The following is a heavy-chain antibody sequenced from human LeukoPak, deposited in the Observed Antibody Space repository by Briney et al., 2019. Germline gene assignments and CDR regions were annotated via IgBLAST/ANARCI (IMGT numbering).Heavy chain of an antibody. D-gene: IGHD7-27*01. Sequence: QSGGSLRLSCAASGLSVSGNYMNCVRPAPGKGLDWVSIVYSGGVAYYADSVKGRFMISRDYSTNTVHLQMNSLRDDDTAVYYCARESPGDSNGLDVWGQGTTVVVSS. V-gene: IGHV3-66*01. J-gene: IGHJ6*02. CDR2: VYSGGVA. CDR1: GLSVSGNY. CDR3: ARESPGDSNGLDV.